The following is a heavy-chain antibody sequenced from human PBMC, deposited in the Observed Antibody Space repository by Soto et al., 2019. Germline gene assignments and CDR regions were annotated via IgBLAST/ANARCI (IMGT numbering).Heavy chain of an antibody. CDR1: GGSISSSNW. J-gene: IGHJ4*02. CDR2: IYHSGST. Sequence: PSETLSLTCAVSGGSISSSNWWSWVRQPPGKGLEWIGEIYHSGSTNYNPSLKSRVTISVDKSKNQFSLKLSSVTAADTAVHYCARLVTTESVYFDYWGQGTLVTVSS. D-gene: IGHD4-17*01. CDR3: ARLVTTESVYFDY. V-gene: IGHV4-4*02.